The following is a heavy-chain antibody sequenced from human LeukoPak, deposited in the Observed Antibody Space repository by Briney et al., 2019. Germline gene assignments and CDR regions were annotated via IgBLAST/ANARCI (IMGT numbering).Heavy chain of an antibody. CDR1: GFTFSSYW. V-gene: IGHV3-7*01. J-gene: IGHJ5*02. Sequence: GGSLRLSCAASGFTFSSYWMSWVRQAPGKGLEWVANIKQDGSEKYYVDSVKGRFTISRDNAKNSLYLQMNSLRAEDTAVYYCAKDRYDYVWGSYRLSRFDPWGQGTLVTVSS. CDR2: IKQDGSEK. CDR3: AKDRYDYVWGSYRLSRFDP. D-gene: IGHD3-16*02.